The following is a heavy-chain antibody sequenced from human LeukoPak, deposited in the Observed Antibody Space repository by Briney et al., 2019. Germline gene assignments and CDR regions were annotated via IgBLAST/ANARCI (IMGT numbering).Heavy chain of an antibody. Sequence: GRTLRLSCAASGFTFSRYAMHWVRPAPGKGLEWVGFIWSDGSKTYYADSVRGRFTISRDNSKNTLHLEMNTVRAEDTALYYCAKISSSSEPDFDYWGQGTLVTVS. CDR1: GFTFSRYA. D-gene: IGHD1-14*01. CDR2: IWSDGSKT. J-gene: IGHJ4*02. V-gene: IGHV3-33*06. CDR3: AKISSSSEPDFDY.